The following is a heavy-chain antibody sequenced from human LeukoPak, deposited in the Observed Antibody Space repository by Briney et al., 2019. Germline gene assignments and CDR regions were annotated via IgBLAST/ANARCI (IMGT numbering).Heavy chain of an antibody. CDR1: GYTFTGYY. Sequence: ASVKVSCKASGYTFTGYYMHWVRQAPGQGLEWRGIINPSGGSTSYAQKFQGRVTMTRDTSTSTVYMELSSLRSEDTAMYYCARVTRGLGNFDYWGQGTLVTVSS. J-gene: IGHJ4*02. D-gene: IGHD7-27*01. CDR3: ARVTRGLGNFDY. V-gene: IGHV1-46*01. CDR2: INPSGGST.